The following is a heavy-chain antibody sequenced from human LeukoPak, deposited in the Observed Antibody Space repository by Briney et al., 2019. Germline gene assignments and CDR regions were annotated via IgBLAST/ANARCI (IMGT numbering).Heavy chain of an antibody. CDR2: IYYSGST. V-gene: IGHV4-59*01. J-gene: IGHJ4*02. Sequence: SETLSLTCTVSGASISGYYWSWLRQSPTQGLEWIGYIYYSGSTNYNPSLKSRVTISVDTPKNQFSLKLSSVTAADTAVYYCARESKGQGLVFDYWGQGTLVTVSS. CDR3: ARESKGQGLVFDY. CDR1: GASISGYY.